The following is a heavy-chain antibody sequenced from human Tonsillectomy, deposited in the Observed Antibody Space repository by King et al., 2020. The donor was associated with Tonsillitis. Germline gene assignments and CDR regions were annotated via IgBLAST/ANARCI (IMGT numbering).Heavy chain of an antibody. CDR1: GFTVSSNY. Sequence: VQLVESGGGLIQPGGSLRLSCAASGFTVSSNYMSWVRQAPGKGLEWVSVIYSGGSTYYADSVKGRFTISRDNSKNTLYLQMNSLRAEDTAVYYCARSPYDSSGYARFDYWGQGTLVTVSS. D-gene: IGHD3-22*01. CDR2: IYSGGST. CDR3: ARSPYDSSGYARFDY. J-gene: IGHJ4*02. V-gene: IGHV3-53*01.